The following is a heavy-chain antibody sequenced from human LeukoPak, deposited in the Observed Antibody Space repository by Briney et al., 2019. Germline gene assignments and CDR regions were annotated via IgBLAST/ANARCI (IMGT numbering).Heavy chain of an antibody. D-gene: IGHD1-26*01. V-gene: IGHV3-7*03. CDR3: ATSKYSGSY. Sequence: GGSLRLSCAVSGLTFGNYLMSWVRQAPGKGLEWVASIKQDGSEKYYVDSVKGRFTISRDNAKNSLYLQMNSLRAEDTAVYYCATSKYSGSYWGQGTLVTVSS. CDR2: IKQDGSEK. CDR1: GLTFGNYL. J-gene: IGHJ4*02.